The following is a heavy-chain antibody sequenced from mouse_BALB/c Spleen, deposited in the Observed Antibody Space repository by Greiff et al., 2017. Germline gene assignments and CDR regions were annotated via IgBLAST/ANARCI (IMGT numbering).Heavy chain of an antibody. Sequence: EVQLQQSGPELVKPGASVKMSCKASGYTFTSYVMHWVKQKPGQGLEWIGYINPYNDGTKYNEKFKGKATLTSDKSSSTAYMELSSLTSEDSAVYYCARRVYYYGSSPDYYAMDYWGQGTSVTVSS. J-gene: IGHJ4*01. CDR2: INPYNDGT. V-gene: IGHV1-14*01. D-gene: IGHD1-1*01. CDR3: ARRVYYYGSSPDYYAMDY. CDR1: GYTFTSYV.